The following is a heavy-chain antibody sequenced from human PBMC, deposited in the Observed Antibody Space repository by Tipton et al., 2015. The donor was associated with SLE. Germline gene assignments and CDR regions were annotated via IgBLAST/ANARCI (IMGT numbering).Heavy chain of an antibody. J-gene: IGHJ4*02. V-gene: IGHV5-51*03. CDR1: GYSFTNYW. CDR3: ARLGKGGLYSGYSWCLDY. D-gene: IGHD5-12*01. Sequence: VQLVQSGAEVKKPGESLKISCKGSGYSFTNYWIGWVRQMPGEPLERMGIIYPGDSDTRYSPSFEGQVTISADWSNNTAYLQWTSLKASDTAMYYCARLGKGGLYSGYSWCLDYWGQGTLVSVSS. CDR2: IYPGDSDT.